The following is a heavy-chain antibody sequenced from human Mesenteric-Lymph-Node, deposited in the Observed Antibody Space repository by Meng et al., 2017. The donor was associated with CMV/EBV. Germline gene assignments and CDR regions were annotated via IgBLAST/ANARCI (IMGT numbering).Heavy chain of an antibody. D-gene: IGHD3-9*01. J-gene: IGHJ4*02. CDR3: AREPVDDILTGYPLDY. CDR1: GYTFTGYY. CDR2: INPNSGGT. Sequence: ASVKVSCKASGYTFTGYYMHWVRQAPGQGLEWMGWINPNSGGTNYAQKFQGRVTMTRDTSISTAYMELSRLRSEDTAVYYCAREPVDDILTGYPLDYWGQGTLVTVSS. V-gene: IGHV1-2*02.